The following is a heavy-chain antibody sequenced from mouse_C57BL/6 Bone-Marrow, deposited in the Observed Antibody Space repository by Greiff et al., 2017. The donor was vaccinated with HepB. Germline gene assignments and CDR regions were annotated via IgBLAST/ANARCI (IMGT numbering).Heavy chain of an antibody. CDR1: GYTFTSYG. J-gene: IGHJ3*01. CDR3: ARRATVVATH. Sequence: QVQLQQSGAELARPGASVKLSCKASGYTFTSYGISWVKQRTGQGLEWIGESYPRSGNTYYNEKFKGKATLTAHKSSSTAYMELRSLTSEDSAVYFCARRATVVATHCGQETLVTVSA. D-gene: IGHD1-1*01. V-gene: IGHV1-81*01. CDR2: SYPRSGNT.